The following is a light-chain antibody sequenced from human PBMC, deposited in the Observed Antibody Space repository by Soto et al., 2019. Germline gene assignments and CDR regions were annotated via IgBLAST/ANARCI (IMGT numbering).Light chain of an antibody. CDR2: GAS. V-gene: IGKV3-15*01. CDR3: QKYNSAPLT. Sequence: EIVMTQSPATLSVSPGERATLSCRASQSVSSNLAWYQQKPGQAPRLLIYGASTRATGIPARFSGSGSGTEFTLTISSRQSEDFAAYYCQKYNSAPLTFGGGTKVEIK. CDR1: QSVSSN. J-gene: IGKJ4*01.